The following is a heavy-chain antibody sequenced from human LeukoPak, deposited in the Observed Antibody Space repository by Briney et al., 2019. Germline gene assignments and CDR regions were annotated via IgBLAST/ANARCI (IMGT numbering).Heavy chain of an antibody. CDR3: ARSLWFGESYY. D-gene: IGHD3-10*01. Sequence: GGSLRLSCAASGFTFSSYWMSWVRQAPGKGLEWVAIIKQDGSKKYYVDSVKGRFTISRDNAKNSLYLQMNSLRAEDTAVYYCARSLWFGESYYWGQGTLVTVSS. V-gene: IGHV3-7*04. CDR1: GFTFSSYW. CDR2: IKQDGSKK. J-gene: IGHJ4*02.